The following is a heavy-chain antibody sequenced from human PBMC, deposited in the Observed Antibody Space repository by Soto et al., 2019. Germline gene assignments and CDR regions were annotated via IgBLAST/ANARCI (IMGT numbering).Heavy chain of an antibody. CDR2: IHYSGST. V-gene: IGHV4-39*01. D-gene: IGHD3-22*01. CDR3: AAHDSGGYYAEY. Sequence: QLQLQESGPGLVKPSETLSLTCTVSGDSVTISDYYWGWIRQPPGKGLEWIGSIHYSGSTYYNPSLKSLVTISGDTSKKQFSLMLTSVTAADAAVYYGAAHDSGGYYAEYWGQGTLVTVSA. CDR1: GDSVTISDYY. J-gene: IGHJ4*02.